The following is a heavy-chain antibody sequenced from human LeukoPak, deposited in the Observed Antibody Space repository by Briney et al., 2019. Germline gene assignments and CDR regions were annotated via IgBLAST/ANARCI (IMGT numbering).Heavy chain of an antibody. D-gene: IGHD1/OR15-1a*01. CDR1: GFTFSTYS. CDR2: ISTSSSTI. CDR3: ARRQPSNNYYGMDV. V-gene: IGHV3-48*02. Sequence: PGGSLRLSCAASGFTFSTYSMTWVRQAPGKALEWVSYISTSSSTIYYADSVKGRFTISRDNAKNSLYLQMNSLRDEDTAVYYCARRQPSNNYYGMDVWGQGTTVTVSS. J-gene: IGHJ6*02.